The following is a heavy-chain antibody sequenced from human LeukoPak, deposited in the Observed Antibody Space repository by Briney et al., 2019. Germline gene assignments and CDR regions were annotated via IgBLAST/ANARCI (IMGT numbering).Heavy chain of an antibody. D-gene: IGHD3-10*01. Sequence: ASVKVSCKASGYTFTSYAMHWVRQAPGQRLEWMGWINAGNGNTKYSQKFQGRVTITRDTSASTAYMELSSVTAADTAVYYCARQNYYGSGSYYFDYWGQGTLVTVSS. CDR3: ARQNYYGSGSYYFDY. CDR1: GYTFTSYA. J-gene: IGHJ4*02. CDR2: INAGNGNT. V-gene: IGHV1-3*01.